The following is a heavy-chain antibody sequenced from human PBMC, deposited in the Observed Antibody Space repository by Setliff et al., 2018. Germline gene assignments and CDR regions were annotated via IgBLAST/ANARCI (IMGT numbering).Heavy chain of an antibody. J-gene: IGHJ3*02. CDR3: AKSVGSGYRDAFDI. CDR2: ISASGRTT. CDR1: RFTFSNYA. Sequence: GGSLRLSCAASRFTFSNYAMSWVRQAPGKGLEWVSAISASGRTTYSADSVKGRFTISRDNSKNTLSLQMNSLRAEDTAVYYCAKSVGSGYRDAFDIWGQGTMVTVSS. V-gene: IGHV3-23*01. D-gene: IGHD3-22*01.